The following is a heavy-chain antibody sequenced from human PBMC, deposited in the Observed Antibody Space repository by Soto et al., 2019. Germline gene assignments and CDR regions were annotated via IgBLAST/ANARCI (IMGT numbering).Heavy chain of an antibody. CDR1: GGSISSGGYY. J-gene: IGHJ4*02. D-gene: IGHD3-22*01. Sequence: PSETLSLTCTVSGGSISSGGYYWSWIRQHPGKGLEWIGYIYYSGSTYYNPSPKSRVTISVDTSKNQFSLKLSSVTAADTAVYYCAREVRGRLYYFDYWGQGTLVTVSS. V-gene: IGHV4-31*03. CDR2: IYYSGST. CDR3: AREVRGRLYYFDY.